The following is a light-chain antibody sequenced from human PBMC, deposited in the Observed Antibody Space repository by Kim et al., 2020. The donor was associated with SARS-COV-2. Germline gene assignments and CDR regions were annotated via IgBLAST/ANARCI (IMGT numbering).Light chain of an antibody. V-gene: IGLV3-1*01. CDR1: KLGDKY. Sequence: SYELTQPPSVSVSPGQTASITCSGDKLGDKYACWYQQKPGQSPVLVIYEGTERPSGIPERFSCSKSGTTATLTISGTQAIDEADYYCQAWDSRTVIFGGGTQLTVL. J-gene: IGLJ2*01. CDR3: QAWDSRTVI. CDR2: EGT.